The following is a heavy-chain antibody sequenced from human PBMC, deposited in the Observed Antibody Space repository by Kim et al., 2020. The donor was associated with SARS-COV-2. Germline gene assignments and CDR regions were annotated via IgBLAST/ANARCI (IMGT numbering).Heavy chain of an antibody. CDR1: GFSFSDYY. V-gene: IGHV3-11*01. CDR3: VREPNY. Sequence: GGSLRLSCAASGFSFSDYYMSWIRQAPGKGLEWVAYINSDGTSIKYADSVNGRFTISRDNAKKSLSLQMNSLTPEDTAVYDCVREPNYWGQGTLVTASS. J-gene: IGHJ4*02. CDR2: INSDGTSI.